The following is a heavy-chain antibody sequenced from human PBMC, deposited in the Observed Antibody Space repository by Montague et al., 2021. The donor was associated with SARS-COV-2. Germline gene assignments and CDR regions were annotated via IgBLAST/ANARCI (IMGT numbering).Heavy chain of an antibody. CDR3: ARRVTGTTVHYYYYGMDV. D-gene: IGHD1-20*01. CDR2: IYYSGST. J-gene: IGHJ6*02. Sequence: SETLSLTCTVSGGSISSSSYYWGWIRQPPGKGLEWIGSIYYSGSTYYNPSLKSRATISVDTSKNQSSLKLSSVTAADTAVYYCARRVTGTTVHYYYYGMDVWGQGTTVTVSS. CDR1: GGSISSSSYY. V-gene: IGHV4-39*01.